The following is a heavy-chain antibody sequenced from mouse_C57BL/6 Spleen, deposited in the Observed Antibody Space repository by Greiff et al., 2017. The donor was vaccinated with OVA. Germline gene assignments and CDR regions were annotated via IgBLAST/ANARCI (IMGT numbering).Heavy chain of an antibody. J-gene: IGHJ2*01. CDR1: GYTFTSYW. D-gene: IGHD2-4*01. Sequence: VQLQQSGTVLARPGASVKMSCKPSGYTFTSYWMHWVKQRPGQGLEWIGAIYPGNSDTSYNQKFKGKAKLTAVTSASTAYMELSSLTNEDSAVYYGTRDYDYDAGFDYWGQGTTLTVSS. V-gene: IGHV1-5*01. CDR2: IYPGNSDT. CDR3: TRDYDYDAGFDY.